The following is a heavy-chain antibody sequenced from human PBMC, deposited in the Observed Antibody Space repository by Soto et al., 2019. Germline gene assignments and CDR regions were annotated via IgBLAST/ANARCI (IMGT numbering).Heavy chain of an antibody. Sequence: SETLSLTCTVSGASISTYYWSWIRQPPGKGLEWIGYISYSGSTNYNPSLKSRVTISFDASKNEISLQVRSATAADAAVYYCARDLKEYCSDGKCNWFDPWGQGALVTVSS. CDR2: ISYSGST. CDR1: GASISTYY. D-gene: IGHD2-15*01. J-gene: IGHJ5*02. CDR3: ARDLKEYCSDGKCNWFDP. V-gene: IGHV4-59*01.